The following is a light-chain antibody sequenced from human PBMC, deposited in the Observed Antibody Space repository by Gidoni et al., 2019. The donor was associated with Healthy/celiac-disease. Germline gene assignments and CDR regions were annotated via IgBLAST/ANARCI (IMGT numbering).Light chain of an antibody. V-gene: IGKV3-11*01. J-gene: IGKJ4*01. CDR2: DAS. Sequence: DIVLTQSPATLSLSPGERATLSCRASQSVSSYLAWYQQKPGQAPRLLIYDASNRATGIPARFSGSGSGTDFTLTISSLEPEDFAVYYCQQRSNSFXGXTKVEIK. CDR3: QQRSNS. CDR1: QSVSSY.